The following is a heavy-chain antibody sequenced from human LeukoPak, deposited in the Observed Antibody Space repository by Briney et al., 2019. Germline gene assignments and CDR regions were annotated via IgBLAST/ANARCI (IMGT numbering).Heavy chain of an antibody. CDR3: ARGPVEMATMYFDY. CDR1: GFTFSSYS. Sequence: PGGSLTLSCAASGFTFSSYSMNWVRQAPGKGLEWVSSISSSSSYIYYADPVKGRFTISRDNAKNLLYLQMNSLRAEDTAVYYCARGPVEMATMYFDYWGQGTLVTVSS. V-gene: IGHV3-21*01. CDR2: ISSSSSYI. J-gene: IGHJ4*02. D-gene: IGHD5-24*01.